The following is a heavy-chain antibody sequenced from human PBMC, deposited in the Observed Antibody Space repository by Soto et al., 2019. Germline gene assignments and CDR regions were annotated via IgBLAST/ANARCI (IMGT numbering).Heavy chain of an antibody. CDR2: IYYSGST. CDR3: ARHAPPRYSGYDHVRYFDY. V-gene: IGHV4-39*01. Sequence: QLQLQESGPGLVKPSETLSLTCTVSGGSISSSSYYWGWIRQPPGKGLEWIGSIYYSGSTYYNPSLKSRVTISIDTSNNQFSLKLSSVTAADTAVYYCARHAPPRYSGYDHVRYFDYWGQGTLVTVSS. CDR1: GGSISSSSYY. J-gene: IGHJ4*02. D-gene: IGHD5-12*01.